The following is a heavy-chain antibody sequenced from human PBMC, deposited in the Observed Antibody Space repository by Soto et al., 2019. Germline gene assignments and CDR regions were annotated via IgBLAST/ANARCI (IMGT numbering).Heavy chain of an antibody. D-gene: IGHD3-10*01. CDR1: GGSFSSYA. CDR3: ARDLSGSYFGYFDY. CDR2: IIPMFGTP. V-gene: IGHV1-69*01. Sequence: QVQLVQSGAEVKKPGSSVKVSCKASGGSFSSYAITWVRQAPGQGLEGMGAIIPMFGTPRYAQKFQGRVTITADESTSTAYMELRSLRSEDTAVYYCARDLSGSYFGYFDYWGQGTLVTVSS. J-gene: IGHJ4*02.